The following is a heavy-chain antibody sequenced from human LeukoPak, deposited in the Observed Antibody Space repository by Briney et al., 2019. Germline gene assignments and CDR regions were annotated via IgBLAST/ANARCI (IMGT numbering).Heavy chain of an antibody. CDR3: ARARNSNDY. CDR2: ISSISYSI. Sequence: GGSLRLSCAASGFTFSSYSMNWVRQAPGKGLEWVSYISSISYSIYYADSVKGRFTISRDNAENSLYLQMNSLRAEDTAVYYCARARNSNDYWGQGTLVTVSS. V-gene: IGHV3-48*01. CDR1: GFTFSSYS. D-gene: IGHD4-23*01. J-gene: IGHJ4*02.